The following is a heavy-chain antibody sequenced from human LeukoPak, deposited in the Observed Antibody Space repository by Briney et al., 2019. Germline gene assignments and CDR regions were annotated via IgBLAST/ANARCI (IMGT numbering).Heavy chain of an antibody. CDR1: GSSLTSTNW. J-gene: IGHJ4*02. CDR3: AREGGFYRPLDY. CDR2: VRVDGRT. D-gene: IGHD3-3*01. V-gene: IGHV4-4*02. Sequence: SETLSLTCGVSGSSLTSTNWWTWVRQPPGKGLEWIGEVRVDGRTNYNPSLKSRLTLSVDLSENHISLRLTSVSAVDTAVYYCAREGGFYRPLDYSGQGTLVTVSS.